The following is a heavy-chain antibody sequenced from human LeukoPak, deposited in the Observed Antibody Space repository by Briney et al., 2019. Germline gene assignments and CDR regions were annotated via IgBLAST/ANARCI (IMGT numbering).Heavy chain of an antibody. Sequence: GGSLRLSCAASGFTFSSYSMNWVRQAPGKGLEWVSYISSSSSTIYYADSVKGRFTISRDNAKNSLYLQMNSLRAEDTAVYYCARDLEDSGYDDYYGMDVWGQGTTVTVSS. V-gene: IGHV3-48*04. D-gene: IGHD5-12*01. CDR2: ISSSSSTI. J-gene: IGHJ6*02. CDR3: ARDLEDSGYDDYYGMDV. CDR1: GFTFSSYS.